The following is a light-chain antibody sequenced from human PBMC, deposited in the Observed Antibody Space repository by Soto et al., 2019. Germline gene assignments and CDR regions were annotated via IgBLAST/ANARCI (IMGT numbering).Light chain of an antibody. CDR2: EVS. CDR1: SSDVGAYKY. CDR3: NSYAGDIIRFV. V-gene: IGLV2-14*01. Sequence: QSALTQPASVSGSPGQSVTISCTGTSSDVGAYKYVSWYQQHPGKAPKLMIYEVSNRPSGVPNRFSGSKSGNTASLTISGLQADDEADYYCNSYAGDIIRFVFGTGTKVTVL. J-gene: IGLJ1*01.